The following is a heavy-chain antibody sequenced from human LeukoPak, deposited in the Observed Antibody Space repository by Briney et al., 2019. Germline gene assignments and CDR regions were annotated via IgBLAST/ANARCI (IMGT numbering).Heavy chain of an antibody. Sequence: PSETLSLTCAVYGGSFSGYYWSWIRQPPGKGLEWIGEINHSGSTNYNPSLKSRVTISVDTSKNQFSLKLSSVTAADTAVYYCASRPWWFSEHYFDYWGQGTLVTVSS. D-gene: IGHD2-15*01. J-gene: IGHJ4*02. CDR2: INHSGST. V-gene: IGHV4-34*01. CDR3: ASRPWWFSEHYFDY. CDR1: GGSFSGYY.